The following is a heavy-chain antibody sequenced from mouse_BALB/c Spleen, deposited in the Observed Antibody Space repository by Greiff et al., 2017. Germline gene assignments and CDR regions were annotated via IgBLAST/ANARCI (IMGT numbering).Heavy chain of an antibody. CDR3: ARHEGYYFDY. V-gene: IGHV5-4*02. CDR1: GFTFSDYY. J-gene: IGHJ2*01. CDR2: ISDGGSYT. Sequence: EVKLMESGGGLVKPGGSLKLSCAASGFTFSDYYMYWVRQTPEKRLEWVATISDGGSYTYYPDSVKGRFTISRDNAKNTLYLQMSSLKSEDTAMYYCARHEGYYFDYWGQGTTLTVSS.